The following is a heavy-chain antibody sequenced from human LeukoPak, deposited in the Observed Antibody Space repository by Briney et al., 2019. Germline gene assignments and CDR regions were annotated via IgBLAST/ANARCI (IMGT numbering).Heavy chain of an antibody. CDR2: MNPNSGNT. D-gene: IGHD6-19*01. CDR3: ARGLHSGWYRYYYYGMDV. Sequence: ASVKVSCEASGYTFTSYDINGVRQATGQGLEWMGWMNPNSGNTDYAQKFQGRVTMTRKTSIRTAYMELSSLRSEDTAVYYCARGLHSGWYRYYYYGMDVWGRGTTVTVSS. J-gene: IGHJ6*02. CDR1: GYTFTSYD. V-gene: IGHV1-8*01.